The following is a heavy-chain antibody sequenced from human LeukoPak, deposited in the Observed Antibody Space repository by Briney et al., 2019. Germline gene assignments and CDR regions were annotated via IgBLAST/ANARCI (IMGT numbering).Heavy chain of an antibody. D-gene: IGHD3-16*01. Sequence: PSETLSLTCTVSGGSISSSSYDWGWIPQPPGKGLEWIGSIYYSESTYYNPSLKRPVPISVGTSKDQFSLKLSSVTAADTAVYCCARETSQKGADYMDVWGKGATITISS. V-gene: IGHV4-39*07. CDR1: GGSISSSSYD. J-gene: IGHJ6*03. CDR3: ARETSQKGADYMDV. CDR2: IYYSEST.